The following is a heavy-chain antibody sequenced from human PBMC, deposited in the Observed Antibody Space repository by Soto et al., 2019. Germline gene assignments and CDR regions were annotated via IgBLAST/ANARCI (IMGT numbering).Heavy chain of an antibody. CDR1: GYTFTGYD. D-gene: IGHD5-18*01. J-gene: IGHJ4*02. V-gene: IGHV1-2*04. Sequence: ASVKVSCKASGYTFTGYDMHWVRQAPGQGLEWMGWINPNSGGTNYAQKFQGWVTMTRDTSISTAYMELSRLRSDDTAVYYCARDFDVDTAMAMGYWGQGTLVTVSS. CDR2: INPNSGGT. CDR3: ARDFDVDTAMAMGY.